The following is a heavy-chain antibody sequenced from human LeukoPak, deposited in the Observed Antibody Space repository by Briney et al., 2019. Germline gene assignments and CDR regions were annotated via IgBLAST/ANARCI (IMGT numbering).Heavy chain of an antibody. CDR1: GDSINSLDL. D-gene: IGHD3-22*01. J-gene: IGHJ4*02. Sequence: TPSGTLSLTCTVSGDSINSLDLWSWVRQPPGKGLAWIGEMYLSGTTHSNPSVKSRVTISIDKSKNQFFLNLSSVTAADTAVYYCAGLVGRYSSGLYYYYFDYWGQGTLVTVSS. CDR2: MYLSGTT. CDR3: AGLVGRYSSGLYYYYFDY. V-gene: IGHV4-4*02.